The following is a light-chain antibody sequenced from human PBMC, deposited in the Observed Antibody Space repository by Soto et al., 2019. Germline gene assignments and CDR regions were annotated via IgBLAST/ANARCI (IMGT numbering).Light chain of an antibody. V-gene: IGLV1-44*01. CDR1: SSNIGSNT. J-gene: IGLJ2*01. CDR3: VAWDDSLNGYVV. CDR2: SNN. Sequence: QSVLTQPPSASGNPGQRVTISCSGSSSNIGSNTVNWYQQLQRTAPKLVIYSNNQRPSWFLDLFSVSKSGTLASLAISWLQSEDEADYYCVAWDDSLNGYVVFGGGTKVTV.